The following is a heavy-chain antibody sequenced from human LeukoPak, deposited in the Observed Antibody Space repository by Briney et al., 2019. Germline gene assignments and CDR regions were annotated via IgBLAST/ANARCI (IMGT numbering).Heavy chain of an antibody. CDR3: TRWSSTRGAFDI. CDR2: IYTSGST. J-gene: IGHJ3*02. V-gene: IGHV4-59*10. CDR1: GGSFSGYY. D-gene: IGHD1-26*01. Sequence: SETLSLTCAVYGGSFSGYYWSWIRQPAGKGLEWIGRIYTSGSTNYNPSLKSRVTISVDTSKNQFSLKLSSVTAADTAVYYCTRWSSTRGAFDIWGQGTMVTVSS.